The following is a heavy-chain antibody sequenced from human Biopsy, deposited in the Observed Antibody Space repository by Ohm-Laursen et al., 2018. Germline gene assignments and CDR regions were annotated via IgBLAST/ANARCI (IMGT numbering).Heavy chain of an antibody. V-gene: IGHV4-34*08. J-gene: IGHJ4*02. CDR1: GKTFSDYQ. CDR3: GNEVHGRDY. Sequence: TLSLTCAVFGKTFSDYQWSWIRQPPGKGLEWIGQINQAGTTNYNPSLKSRVSISADGSKYEFSLRLTSVNAADTAVYLCGNEVHGRDYWGLGAQVTVSS. CDR2: INQAGTT. D-gene: IGHD2-15*01.